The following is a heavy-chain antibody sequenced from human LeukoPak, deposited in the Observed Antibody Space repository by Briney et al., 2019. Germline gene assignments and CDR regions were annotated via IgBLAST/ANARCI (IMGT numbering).Heavy chain of an antibody. CDR3: ARVSTAMGDFDY. CDR1: GYTFTSYG. D-gene: IGHD5-18*01. J-gene: IGHJ4*02. V-gene: IGHV1-69*04. CDR2: IIPILGIA. Sequence: SVKVSCKASGYTFTSYGISWVRQAPGQGLEWMGRIIPILGIANYAQKFQGRVTITADKSTSTAYMELSSLRSEDTAVYYCARVSTAMGDFDYWGQGTLVTVSS.